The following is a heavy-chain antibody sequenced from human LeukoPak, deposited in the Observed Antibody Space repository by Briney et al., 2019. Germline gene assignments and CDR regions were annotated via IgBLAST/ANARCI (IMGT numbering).Heavy chain of an antibody. D-gene: IGHD3-10*01. CDR2: IYYSGST. CDR1: GGSISSSSYY. V-gene: IGHV4-39*01. CDR3: ATSSYYYGSGSYWDSYGMDV. J-gene: IGHJ6*02. Sequence: PSETLSLTCTVSGGSISSSSYYWGWIRQPPGKGLEWIGSIYYSGSTYYNPSLKSRVTISVDTSKNQFSLKLSSVTAADTAVYYCATSSYYYGSGSYWDSYGMDVWGQGTTVTVSS.